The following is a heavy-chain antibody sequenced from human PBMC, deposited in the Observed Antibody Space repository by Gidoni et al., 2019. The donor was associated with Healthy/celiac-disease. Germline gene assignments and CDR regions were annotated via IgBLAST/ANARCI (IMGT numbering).Heavy chain of an antibody. Sequence: QLQLQESGTGLVKPSETLSLTCTVSGGSISSSSYYWGWIRQPPGKGLEWIGRIYYSGSTYYNPSLKSRVTISVDTSKNQFSLKLSSVTAADTAVYYCARQGPYNWNYRDYWGQGTLVTVSS. CDR3: ARQGPYNWNYRDY. CDR2: IYYSGST. V-gene: IGHV4-39*01. CDR1: GGSISSSSYY. J-gene: IGHJ4*02. D-gene: IGHD1-20*01.